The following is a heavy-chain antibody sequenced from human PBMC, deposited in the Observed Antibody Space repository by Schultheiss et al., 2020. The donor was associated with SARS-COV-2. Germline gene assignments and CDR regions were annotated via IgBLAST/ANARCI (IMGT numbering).Heavy chain of an antibody. J-gene: IGHJ4*02. V-gene: IGHV4-59*10. CDR3: ARQGSYSSSWYRY. Sequence: SQTLSLTCAVYGGSFSGYYWSWIRQPAGKGLEWIGRIYTSGSTNYNPSLKSRVTISVDTSKNQFSLKLSSVTAADTAVYYCARQGSYSSSWYRYWGQGTLVTVSS. CDR2: IYTSGST. D-gene: IGHD6-13*01. CDR1: GGSFSGYY.